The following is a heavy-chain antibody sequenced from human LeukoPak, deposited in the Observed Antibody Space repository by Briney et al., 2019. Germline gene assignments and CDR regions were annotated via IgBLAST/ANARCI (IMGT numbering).Heavy chain of an antibody. Sequence: ASVKVSCKASGYTFIAYYMHWVRQAPGQGHEWVGWINPNSGGTNYAQKFQGRVTMTRDTSISTAYMDLSRLRSDDTAVYYCARGMGVLVPAATWFDPWGQGTLVTVSS. CDR1: GYTFIAYY. D-gene: IGHD2-2*01. CDR3: ARGMGVLVPAATWFDP. V-gene: IGHV1-2*02. J-gene: IGHJ5*02. CDR2: INPNSGGT.